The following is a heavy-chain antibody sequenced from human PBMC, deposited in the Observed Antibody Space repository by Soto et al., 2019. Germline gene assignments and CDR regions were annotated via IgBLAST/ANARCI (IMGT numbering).Heavy chain of an antibody. V-gene: IGHV4-39*01. J-gene: IGHJ3*02. D-gene: IGHD3-16*02. CDR3: ARHLWGSYPRPRPDAFDI. Sequence: TSETLSLTCTVSGGSISSSSYYWRWIRQPPGKGLEWIGSIYYSGSTYYNPSLKSRVTISVDTSKNQFYLKLSSVTAADTAVYYCARHLWGSYPRPRPDAFDIWGQGTMVTVS. CDR1: GGSISSSSYY. CDR2: IYYSGST.